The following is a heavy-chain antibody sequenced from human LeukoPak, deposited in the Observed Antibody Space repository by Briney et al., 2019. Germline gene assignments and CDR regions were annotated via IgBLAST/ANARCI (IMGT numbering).Heavy chain of an antibody. Sequence: GASVKVSCKASGYTFTSYGISWVRQAPGQGLEWMGWISAYNGNTNYAQKLQGRVTMTTDTSTSTAYMELRSLRSDDTAVYYCARKSSRCSGGSCYPKFDYWGQGTLVTVSS. J-gene: IGHJ4*02. CDR1: GYTFTSYG. CDR2: ISAYNGNT. D-gene: IGHD2-15*01. CDR3: ARKSSRCSGGSCYPKFDY. V-gene: IGHV1-18*04.